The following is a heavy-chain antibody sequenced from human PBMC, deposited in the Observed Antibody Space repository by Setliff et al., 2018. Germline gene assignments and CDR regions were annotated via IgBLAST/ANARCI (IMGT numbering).Heavy chain of an antibody. D-gene: IGHD4-17*01. CDR2: IITAFGSA. CDR3: ATSPKKVTSSDYYNYYMDV. J-gene: IGHJ6*03. Sequence: GASVKVSCKASGYTFTSYGISWVRQAPGQGLEWMGRIITAFGSAISAQKFQDRVSITADRTTYTAYLELTSLTLEDTAVYYCATSPKKVTSSDYYNYYMDVWGNGTTVTVSS. CDR1: GYTFTSYG. V-gene: IGHV1-69*06.